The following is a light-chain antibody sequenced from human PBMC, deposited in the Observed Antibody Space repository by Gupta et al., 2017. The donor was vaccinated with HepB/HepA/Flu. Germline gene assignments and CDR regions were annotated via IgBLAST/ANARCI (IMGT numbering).Light chain of an antibody. CDR2: DDS. CDR3: QVWESSTDHVV. Sequence: SSVLTQPPSVSVAPGQTARVTCCANNIGNKNVHWYPQKPDQAPVLVVYDDSDRPSGIPERFSGSNSGTTATLTISGVEAGDEADYFCQVWESSTDHVVFGGGTKLTVL. V-gene: IGLV3-21*02. J-gene: IGLJ2*01. CDR1: NIGNKN.